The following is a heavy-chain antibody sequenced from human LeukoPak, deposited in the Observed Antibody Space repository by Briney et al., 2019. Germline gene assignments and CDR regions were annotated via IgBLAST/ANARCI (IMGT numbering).Heavy chain of an antibody. CDR2: ISYDGSNK. Sequence: GGSLRLSCAASGFTFSSYGMHWVRQAPGKGLEWVAVISYDGSNKYYADSVKGRFTISRDNSKNTLYLQMNSLRAEDTAVYYCAKSRQWLVPNNELQDTFDYWGQGTLVTVSS. J-gene: IGHJ4*02. V-gene: IGHV3-30*18. CDR3: AKSRQWLVPNNELQDTFDY. CDR1: GFTFSSYG. D-gene: IGHD6-19*01.